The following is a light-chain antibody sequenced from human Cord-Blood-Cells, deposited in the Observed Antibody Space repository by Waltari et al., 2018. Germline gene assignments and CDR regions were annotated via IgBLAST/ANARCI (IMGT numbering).Light chain of an antibody. J-gene: IGKJ1*01. CDR1: QSISSY. CDR3: QQSYSTPWT. V-gene: IGKV1-39*01. Sequence: DIQMTQSPSSLSASVGDRVTITCQASQSISSYLNWYQQKAGKAAKRLIYAASSSQSRVRSRFSGSGFGTESALTISSRQPEDCATYYCQQSYSTPWTFGQGTKVEIK. CDR2: AAS.